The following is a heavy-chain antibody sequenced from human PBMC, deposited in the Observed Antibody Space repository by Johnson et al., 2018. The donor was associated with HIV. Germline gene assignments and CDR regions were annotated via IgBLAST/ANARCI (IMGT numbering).Heavy chain of an antibody. Sequence: QVQLVESGGGAVQPGRSLRLSCAASGFTFSVHAMHWVRQAPGKGLEWVAVISYDGSKKYYADSVKGRFTISRDNSKNTLYLQMNSLRAEDTAVYYCAKDRAVGYSSGWYQAVINAFDIWGQGTMVTVSS. CDR2: ISYDGSKK. CDR3: AKDRAVGYSSGWYQAVINAFDI. CDR1: GFTFSVHA. D-gene: IGHD6-19*01. V-gene: IGHV3-30*04. J-gene: IGHJ3*02.